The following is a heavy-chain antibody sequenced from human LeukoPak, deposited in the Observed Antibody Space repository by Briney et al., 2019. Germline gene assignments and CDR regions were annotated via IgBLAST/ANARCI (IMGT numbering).Heavy chain of an antibody. CDR1: GYTFTNYY. J-gene: IGHJ4*02. Sequence: ASVKVSCKASGYTFTNYYMHWVRQAPGQGLEWMGIINPSGGSTNYAQKFQGRVTMTRDTSTSTVYMELSSLRSEDTAVYYCARDPGDMVRGVMGYFDYWGQGTLVTVSS. V-gene: IGHV1-46*01. D-gene: IGHD3-10*01. CDR2: INPSGGST. CDR3: ARDPGDMVRGVMGYFDY.